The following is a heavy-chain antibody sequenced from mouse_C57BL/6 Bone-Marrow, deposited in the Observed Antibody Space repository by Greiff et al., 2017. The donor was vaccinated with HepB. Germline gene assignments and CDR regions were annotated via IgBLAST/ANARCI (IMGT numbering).Heavy chain of an antibody. CDR1: GYTFTSYT. J-gene: IGHJ3*01. CDR3: VYYSWFAY. Sequence: VQLQQSGAELARPGASVKMSCKASGYTFTSYTMHWVKQSPGQGLEWIGYINPSSGYTKYNQKFKDKATLTADKSSSTAYMQLSSLTSEDSAVYYCVYYSWFAYWGQGTLVTVSA. CDR2: INPSSGYT. V-gene: IGHV1-4*01. D-gene: IGHD1-1*01.